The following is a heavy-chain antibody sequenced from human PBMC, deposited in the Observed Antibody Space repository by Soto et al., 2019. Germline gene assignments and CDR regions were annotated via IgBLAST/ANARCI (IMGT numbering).Heavy chain of an antibody. CDR1: GGSFSGYY. D-gene: IGHD3-10*01. J-gene: IGHJ6*02. CDR2: INHSGST. CDR3: ARRHGSGSYYMYYYYGMDV. Sequence: SETLSLTCAVYGGSFSGYYWSWIRQPPGKGLEWIGEINHSGSTNYNPSLKSRVTISVDTSKNQFSLKLSSVTAADTAVYYCARRHGSGSYYMYYYYGMDVWGQGTTVTV. V-gene: IGHV4-34*01.